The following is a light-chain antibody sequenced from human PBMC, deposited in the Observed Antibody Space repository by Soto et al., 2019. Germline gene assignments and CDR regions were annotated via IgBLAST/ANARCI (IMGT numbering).Light chain of an antibody. CDR1: QSVITY. CDR2: SAS. J-gene: IGKJ5*01. CDR3: QQSFSSIT. V-gene: IGKV1-39*01. Sequence: DIQMTQSPSSLSASVGDRVTITCRASQSVITYLHWYQQKPGKAPKLVIYSASSVQSGVPSRFTGSGSGSYFTLTITSLQPEDFAIYYCQQSFSSITFGQGTRLDIK.